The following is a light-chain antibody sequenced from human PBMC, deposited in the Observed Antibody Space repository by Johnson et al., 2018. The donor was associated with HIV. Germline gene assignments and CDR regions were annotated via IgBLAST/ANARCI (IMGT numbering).Light chain of an antibody. J-gene: IGLJ1*01. CDR2: ENN. Sequence: QFVLTQPPSVSAAPGQKVTIYCSGSRSSTGRNYASWYQQLPGTAPKLLIYENNKRPSGIPDRFSGSKSGTSATLGITGLQTGDEADYYCGTWDSSLSALAFGTGTKVTV. V-gene: IGLV1-51*02. CDR1: RSSTGRNY. CDR3: GTWDSSLSALA.